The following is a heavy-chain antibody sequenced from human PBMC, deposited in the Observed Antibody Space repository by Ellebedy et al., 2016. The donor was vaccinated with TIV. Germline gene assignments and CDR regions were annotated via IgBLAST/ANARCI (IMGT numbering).Heavy chain of an antibody. Sequence: GESLKISCAASGFSVGSSDMHWVRQTPGKGLGWLAHDVIDGYRKYYADSVKGRFTTSRDNSKNTVFLQMNSLRTEDTAVYYCTRGQTHGGFDYWGQGTLVTVSS. CDR2: DVIDGYRK. CDR1: GFSVGSSD. D-gene: IGHD3-10*01. CDR3: TRGQTHGGFDY. J-gene: IGHJ4*02. V-gene: IGHV3-30*03.